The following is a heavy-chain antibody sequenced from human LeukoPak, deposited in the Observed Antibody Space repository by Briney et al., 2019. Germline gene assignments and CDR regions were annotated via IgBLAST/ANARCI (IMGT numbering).Heavy chain of an antibody. V-gene: IGHV3-9*01. CDR3: AKDMTTGGSRGRFDY. CDR2: ISWNSGSI. CDR1: GFTFDDYA. D-gene: IGHD7-27*01. Sequence: GGSLILSCATSGFTFDDYAMHWVRQAPGKGLEWVSDISWNSGSIGYADSVKGRFTISRDNAKNSLFLQMNSLRAEDTALYYCAKDMTTGGSRGRFDYWGQGTLVTVSS. J-gene: IGHJ4*02.